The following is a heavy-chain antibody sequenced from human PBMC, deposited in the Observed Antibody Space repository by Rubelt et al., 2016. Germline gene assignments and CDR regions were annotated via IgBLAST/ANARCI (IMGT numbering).Heavy chain of an antibody. D-gene: IGHD2-2*01. CDR2: LSGSGGST. J-gene: IGHJ4*02. CDR3: ARAAGPGGGSSSSCSVDSLGH. Sequence: PGKGLEWVSGLSGSGGSTYYADSVKGRFTVSRANSKNTLYLQMNSLTDEDTAVYYCARAAGPGGGSSSSCSVDSLGHWGQGNLVIVSS. V-gene: IGHV3-23*01.